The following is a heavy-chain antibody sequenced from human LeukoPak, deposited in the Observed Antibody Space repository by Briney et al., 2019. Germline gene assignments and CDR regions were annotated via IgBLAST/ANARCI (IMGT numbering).Heavy chain of an antibody. D-gene: IGHD6-19*01. V-gene: IGHV3-23*01. Sequence: PGGSLRLSCAASGFTFSSYSMNWVRQAPGKGLEWVSAISGGGGSTYYADSVKGRFTISRDNSKNTLYLQMNSLRAEDTAVYYCAKDGYSSGSDYWGQGTLVTVSS. J-gene: IGHJ4*02. CDR3: AKDGYSSGSDY. CDR2: ISGGGGST. CDR1: GFTFSSYS.